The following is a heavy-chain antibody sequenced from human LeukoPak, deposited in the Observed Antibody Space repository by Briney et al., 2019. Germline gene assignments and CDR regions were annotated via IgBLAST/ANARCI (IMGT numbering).Heavy chain of an antibody. Sequence: SETLSLTCTVSGGSISSYYWSWIRQPPGKGLEWIAYIYYSGSTNYNPSLKSRVTISVDTSKDQFSLKLRSVTAADTAVYYCARQVEHPYYFDYWGQGTLVTVSS. V-gene: IGHV4-59*08. CDR3: ARQVEHPYYFDY. D-gene: IGHD1/OR15-1a*01. CDR2: IYYSGST. CDR1: GGSISSYY. J-gene: IGHJ4*02.